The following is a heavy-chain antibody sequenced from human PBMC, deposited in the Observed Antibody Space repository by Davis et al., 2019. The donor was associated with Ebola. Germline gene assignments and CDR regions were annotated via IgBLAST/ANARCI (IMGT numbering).Heavy chain of an antibody. V-gene: IGHV4-59*12. CDR1: GGSMSPYY. CDR3: ARLLAYCGGHCYSGFDP. Sequence: MPSETLSLTCTVSGGSMSPYYWSWIRQPPGKGLEWIGYIYYSGNTKFNPSLKGRVTISVDTSKNQFSLKLSSVTAADTAVYYCARLLAYCGGHCYSGFDPWGQGTLVTVSS. J-gene: IGHJ5*02. CDR2: IYYSGNT. D-gene: IGHD2-21*02.